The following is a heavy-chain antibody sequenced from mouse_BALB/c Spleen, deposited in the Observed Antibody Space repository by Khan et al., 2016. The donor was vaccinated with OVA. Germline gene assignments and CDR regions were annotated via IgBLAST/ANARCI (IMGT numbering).Heavy chain of an antibody. CDR3: ARSYDGAWFAY. D-gene: IGHD1-1*01. CDR2: IYPGSGST. V-gene: IGHV1-77*01. CDR1: GYTFTDYV. J-gene: IGHJ3*01. Sequence: QVQPQQSGPELVKPGASVKMSCKVSGYTFTDYVISWVKQRTGQGLEWIGEIYPGSGSTYYNEKFKGKATLTADKSSNTVNMQVSSLTSEDSAVFFCARSYDGAWFAYWGQGTLVTVSA.